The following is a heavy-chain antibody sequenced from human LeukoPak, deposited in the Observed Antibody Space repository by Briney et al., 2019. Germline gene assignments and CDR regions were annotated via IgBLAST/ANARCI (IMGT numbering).Heavy chain of an antibody. V-gene: IGHV4-39*01. J-gene: IGHJ4*02. CDR3: ARHLSNFDY. D-gene: IGHD2/OR15-2a*01. CDR1: GGSISSITYY. CDR2: IYYSGTT. Sequence: SETLSPTCAVSGGSISSITYYWGWIRPPPGKGLEWIGSIYYSGTTYYNPSLKSRVTISVDTSKNQFSLKLSSVTAADTAVYYCARHLSNFDYWGQGTLVTVSS.